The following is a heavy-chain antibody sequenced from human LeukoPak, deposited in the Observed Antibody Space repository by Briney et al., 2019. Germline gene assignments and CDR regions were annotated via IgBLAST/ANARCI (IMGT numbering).Heavy chain of an antibody. CDR3: ARAVGSSYYYYMDV. Sequence: SETLSLTCTVSGVSISSSNSYWGWIRQPPGKGLEWIGSIYYSGSTYYNPSLKSRVTISVDTSKNQFSLKLSSVTAADTAVYYCARAVGSSYYYYMDVWGKGTTVTISS. CDR2: IYYSGST. D-gene: IGHD1-26*01. CDR1: GVSISSSNSY. J-gene: IGHJ6*03. V-gene: IGHV4-39*07.